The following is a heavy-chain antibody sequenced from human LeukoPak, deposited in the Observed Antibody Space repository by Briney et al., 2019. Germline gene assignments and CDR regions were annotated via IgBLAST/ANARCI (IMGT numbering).Heavy chain of an antibody. J-gene: IGHJ4*02. Sequence: ECVAVISYAGSNKYYAASVKGRFTISRDNAKNSLYLQMDSLRAEDTAVYYCARHNSSSWLDYWGQGTLVTVSS. CDR2: ISYAGSNK. V-gene: IGHV3-33*05. D-gene: IGHD6-13*01. CDR3: ARHNSSSWLDY.